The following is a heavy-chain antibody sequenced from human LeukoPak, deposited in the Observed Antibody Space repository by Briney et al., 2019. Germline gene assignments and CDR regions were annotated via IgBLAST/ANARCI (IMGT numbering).Heavy chain of an antibody. CDR1: GGSISSYF. V-gene: IGHV4-59*12. Sequence: PSETLSLTCTVSGGSISSYFWAWIRQPPGQGLEWIASVYYSGSTYYNPSLKSRVTISVDTSMDQFSLKLSSVTAADTAFYYCAREVVLRFLEWSNPSYFDYWGQGTLVTVSS. D-gene: IGHD3-3*01. CDR3: AREVVLRFLEWSNPSYFDY. CDR2: VYYSGST. J-gene: IGHJ4*02.